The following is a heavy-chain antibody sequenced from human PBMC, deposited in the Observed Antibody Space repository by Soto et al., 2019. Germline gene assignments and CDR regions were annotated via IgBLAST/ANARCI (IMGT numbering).Heavy chain of an antibody. CDR2: FDPEDGET. V-gene: IGHV1-24*01. CDR3: ATDRNYDFWSGPLGGAFDI. D-gene: IGHD3-3*01. CDR1: GYTLTELS. Sequence: VSVKVSCKVSGYTLTELSMHWVRQAPGKGLEWMGGFDPEDGETIYAQKFQGRVTMTEDTSTDTAYMELSSLRSEDTAVYYCATDRNYDFWSGPLGGAFDIWGQGTMVTVSS. J-gene: IGHJ3*02.